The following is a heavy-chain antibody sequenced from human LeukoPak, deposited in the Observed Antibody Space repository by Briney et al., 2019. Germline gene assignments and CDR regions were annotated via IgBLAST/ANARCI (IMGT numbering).Heavy chain of an antibody. CDR3: ARGSEVFSSGY. V-gene: IGHV4-31*03. J-gene: IGHJ4*02. D-gene: IGHD3-10*01. CDR1: GGSVSSGSYY. Sequence: SETLSLTCTDSGGSVSSGSYYWSWIRQHPGKGLEWIGYIYYSGSTYYNPSLKSRVTISVDTSKNQFSLKLSSVTAADTAVYYCARGSEVFSSGYWGQGTLVTVSS. CDR2: IYYSGST.